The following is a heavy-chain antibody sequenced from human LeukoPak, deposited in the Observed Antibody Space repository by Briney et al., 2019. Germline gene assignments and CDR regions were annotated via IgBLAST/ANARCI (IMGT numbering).Heavy chain of an antibody. Sequence: PGGSLSLSCATSGFTFSSYGMYWVRQAPGKGLEWLAFIRYDGINKYHADSVKGRFTISRDNSKNTLYLQMNSLRAEDTAVYYCAKDSLTGTRPYYFDCWGQGTLVTVSS. CDR2: IRYDGINK. CDR3: AKDSLTGTRPYYFDC. CDR1: GFTFSSYG. J-gene: IGHJ4*02. D-gene: IGHD3-9*01. V-gene: IGHV3-30*02.